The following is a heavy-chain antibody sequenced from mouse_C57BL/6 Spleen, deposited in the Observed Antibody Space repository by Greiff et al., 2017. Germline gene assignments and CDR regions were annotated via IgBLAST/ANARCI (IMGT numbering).Heavy chain of an antibody. CDR1: GFSLTSYG. V-gene: IGHV2-2*01. D-gene: IGHD2-3*01. CDR3: ARNDGYPYYFDY. CDR2: IWSGGST. Sequence: VQRVESGPGLVQPSQSLSITCTVSGFSLTSYGVHWVRQSPGKGLEWLGVIWSGGSTDYNAAFISRLSISKDNSKSQVFFKMNSLQADDTAIYYCARNDGYPYYFDYWGQGTTLTVSS. J-gene: IGHJ2*01.